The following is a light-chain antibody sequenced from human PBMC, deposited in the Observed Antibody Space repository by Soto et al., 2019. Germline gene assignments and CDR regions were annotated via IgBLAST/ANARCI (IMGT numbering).Light chain of an antibody. V-gene: IGLV4-69*01. CDR2: LNSDGSH. CDR3: QTWGTGIHV. Sequence: QSVLTHSPSASASLGASVKLTCTLSSGHSSYAIAWHQQQPEKGPRYLMKLNSDGSHSKGDGIPDRFSGSSSGAERYLIISSLQSEDEADYYCQTWGTGIHVFGTGTKVTV. CDR1: SGHSSYA. J-gene: IGLJ1*01.